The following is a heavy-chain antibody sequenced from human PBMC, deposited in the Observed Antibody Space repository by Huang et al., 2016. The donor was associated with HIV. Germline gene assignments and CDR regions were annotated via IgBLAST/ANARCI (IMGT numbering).Heavy chain of an antibody. J-gene: IGHJ4*02. V-gene: IGHV3-74*01. CDR2: INSDGSST. Sequence: EVQLVESGGGLVQPGGSLRLSCAASGFSISSYWMHWVRQAPGKGRVWFSRINSDGSSTSYADSVKGRFTISRDNAKNTLYLQMNSLRAEDTAVYYCARDPRIQSWLNFFDYWGQGTLVSVSS. CDR3: ARDPRIQSWLNFFDY. D-gene: IGHD3-22*01. CDR1: GFSISSYW.